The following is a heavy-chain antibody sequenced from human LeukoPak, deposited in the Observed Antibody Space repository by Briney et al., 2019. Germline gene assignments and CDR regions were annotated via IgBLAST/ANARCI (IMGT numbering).Heavy chain of an antibody. CDR2: IRYDGSNK. CDR1: GFTFSSYG. Sequence: GGSLRLSCAASGFTFSSYGMHWVRQAPGKGLEWVAFIRYDGSNKYYADSVKGRFTISRDNSKYTLYLQMNSLRAEDTAVYYCAKDIIARTYYDFWSGYYCAFDIWGQGTMVTVSS. J-gene: IGHJ3*02. V-gene: IGHV3-30*02. CDR3: AKDIIARTYYDFWSGYYCAFDI. D-gene: IGHD3-3*01.